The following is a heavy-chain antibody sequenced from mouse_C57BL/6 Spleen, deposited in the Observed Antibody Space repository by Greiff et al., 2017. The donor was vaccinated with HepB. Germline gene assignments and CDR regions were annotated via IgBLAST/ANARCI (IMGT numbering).Heavy chain of an antibody. CDR3: ARHDYYGFDY. J-gene: IGHJ2*01. D-gene: IGHD1-1*01. CDR2: ISGGGGNT. Sequence: DVKLVESGGGLVKPGGSLKLSCAASGFTFSSYTMSWVRQTPEKRLEWVATISGGGGNTYYPDSVKGRFTISRDNAKNTLYLQMSSLRSEDTALYYCARHDYYGFDYWGQGTTLTVSS. V-gene: IGHV5-9*01. CDR1: GFTFSSYT.